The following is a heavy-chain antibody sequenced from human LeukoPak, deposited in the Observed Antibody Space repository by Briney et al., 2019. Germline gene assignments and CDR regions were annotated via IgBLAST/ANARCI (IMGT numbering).Heavy chain of an antibody. Sequence: KPSETLSLTCTVSGGSISSYYWSWIRQPPGKGLEWIGHIYYSGSTNYNPSLKSRVTISVDTSKNQFSLKLSSVTAADTAVYYCARHGGALAAYYFDYWGQGTLVTVSS. CDR1: GGSISSYY. D-gene: IGHD6-19*01. CDR3: ARHGGALAAYYFDY. CDR2: IYYSGST. J-gene: IGHJ4*02. V-gene: IGHV4-59*08.